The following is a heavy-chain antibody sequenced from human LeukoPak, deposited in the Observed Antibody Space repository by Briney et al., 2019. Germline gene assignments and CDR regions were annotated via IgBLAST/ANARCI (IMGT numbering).Heavy chain of an antibody. CDR3: ARVGYYYGSGSLDDY. CDR1: GGSISSGDYY. CDR2: IYYSGST. Sequence: SQTLSLTCTVSGGSISSGDYYWSWIRQPPGKGLEWIGYIYYSGSTYYNPSLKSRVTISVDTSKNQFSLKLSSVTAADTAVYYCARVGYYYGSGSLDDYWGQGTLVTVSS. J-gene: IGHJ4*02. V-gene: IGHV4-30-4*01. D-gene: IGHD3-10*01.